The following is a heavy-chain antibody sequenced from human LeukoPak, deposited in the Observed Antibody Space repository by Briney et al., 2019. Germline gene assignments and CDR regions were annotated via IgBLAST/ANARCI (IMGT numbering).Heavy chain of an antibody. V-gene: IGHV3-53*01. CDR1: EFNVTRNY. CDR2: IYTNGNT. J-gene: IGHJ6*02. CDR3: AHLVWEYVGGLDV. Sequence: GGSLRLSCTASEFNVTRNYITWVRQAPGKGLEWVSGIYTNGNTRYADSVRGRFTISRDNSKNTLYLQMHSLRVDDTAVYYCAHLVWEYVGGLDVWGQGTTVTVSS. D-gene: IGHD1-26*01.